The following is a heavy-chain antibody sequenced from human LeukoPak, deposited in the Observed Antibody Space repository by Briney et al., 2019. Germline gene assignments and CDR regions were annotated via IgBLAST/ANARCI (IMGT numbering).Heavy chain of an antibody. D-gene: IGHD4-23*01. Sequence: PGGSLRLSCAASGFTFSSYGMHWVRQAPGKGLEWVAVISYDGSNKYYADSVKGLFTISRDDSKNMLYLQMNSLRAEDTAVYYCAKGYGGNSKYFDYWGQGTLVTVSS. V-gene: IGHV3-30*18. CDR1: GFTFSSYG. J-gene: IGHJ4*02. CDR3: AKGYGGNSKYFDY. CDR2: ISYDGSNK.